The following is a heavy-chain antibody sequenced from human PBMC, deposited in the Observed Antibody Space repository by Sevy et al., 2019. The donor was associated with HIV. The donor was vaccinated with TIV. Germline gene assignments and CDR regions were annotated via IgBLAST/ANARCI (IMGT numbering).Heavy chain of an antibody. J-gene: IGHJ4*02. V-gene: IGHV3-30*02. D-gene: IGHD6-13*01. CDR3: AKDLAGPGRRYFDY. Sequence: GGSLRLSCTASGFTFRNFGMHWVRQVPGKGLEWVTFIRYDGSYKYYAASVKGRFTISRDDSKNTLYLQMDSLRAEDTAIYYCAKDLAGPGRRYFDYWGQGTLVTVSS. CDR2: IRYDGSYK. CDR1: GFTFRNFG.